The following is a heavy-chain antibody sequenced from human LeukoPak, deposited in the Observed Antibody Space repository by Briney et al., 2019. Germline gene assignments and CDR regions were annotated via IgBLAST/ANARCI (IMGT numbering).Heavy chain of an antibody. D-gene: IGHD2-2*01. CDR3: ARDRPAAIVDAEYFQH. CDR1: GFTFSSYS. V-gene: IGHV3-48*01. J-gene: IGHJ1*01. CDR2: ISSSSSTI. Sequence: GGSLRLSCAASGFTFSSYSMNWVRQAPGKGLEWVSYISSSSSTIYYADSVKGRFTISGDNAKNSLYLQMNSLRAEDTAVYYCARDRPAAIVDAEYFQHWGQGTLVTVSS.